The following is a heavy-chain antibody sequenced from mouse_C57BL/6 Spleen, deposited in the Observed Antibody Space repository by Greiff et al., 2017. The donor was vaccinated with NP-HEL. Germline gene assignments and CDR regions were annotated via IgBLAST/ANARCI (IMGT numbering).Heavy chain of an antibody. CDR3: ARRYYYGSTPAMDY. D-gene: IGHD1-1*01. J-gene: IGHJ4*01. V-gene: IGHV5-17*01. CDR1: GFTFSDYG. Sequence: DVMLVESGGGLVKPGGSLKLSCAASGFTFSDYGMHWVRQAPEKGLEWVAYISSGSSTIYYADTVKGRFTISRDNAKNTLFLQMTSLRSEDTAMYYCARRYYYGSTPAMDYWGQGTSVTVSS. CDR2: ISSGSSTI.